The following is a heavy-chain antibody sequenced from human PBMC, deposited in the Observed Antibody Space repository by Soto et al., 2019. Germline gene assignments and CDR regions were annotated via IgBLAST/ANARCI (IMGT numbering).Heavy chain of an antibody. CDR1: GFTFSSYA. J-gene: IGHJ4*02. CDR3: AKGVPVIAFRADDY. CDR2: ISGSGGST. Sequence: HPGGSLRLSCAASGFTFSSYAMSWVRQAPGKGLEWVSSISGSGGSTYYADSVKGRFTISRDNSKNTLYLQMNSLRAEDTAVYYCAKGVPVIAFRADDYWGQGTLVTVSS. D-gene: IGHD3-10*01. V-gene: IGHV3-23*01.